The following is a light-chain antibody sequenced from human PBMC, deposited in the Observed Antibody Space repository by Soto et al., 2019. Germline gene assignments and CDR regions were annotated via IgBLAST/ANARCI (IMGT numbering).Light chain of an antibody. V-gene: IGLV2-14*01. CDR2: DVS. CDR3: SSYAGSSTLVV. J-gene: IGLJ2*01. CDR1: RSDIGAYNF. Sequence: QSVLTQPASVSGSPGQSITISCTGTRSDIGAYNFVSWYQQHPGKAPKLMSYDVSIRPSGVSHRFSGSKSGNTASLNISGLQAEDDADDYCSSYAGSSTLVVFGGGTKLTVL.